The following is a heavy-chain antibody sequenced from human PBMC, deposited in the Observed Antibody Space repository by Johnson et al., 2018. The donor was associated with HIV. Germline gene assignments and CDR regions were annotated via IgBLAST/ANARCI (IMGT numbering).Heavy chain of an antibody. Sequence: QVQLVESGGGVVQPGRSLRLSCAASGFTFSSYAMHWVRQAPGKGLEWVAVISYDGSNKYYADSVKGRFTISRDNSKNTLYLQRNSLRAEDTAVSYCACSDIGGNPVAFDIWGQGTMVTVSS. CDR3: ACSDIGGNPVAFDI. V-gene: IGHV3-30-3*01. D-gene: IGHD4-23*01. J-gene: IGHJ3*02. CDR2: ISYDGSNK. CDR1: GFTFSSYA.